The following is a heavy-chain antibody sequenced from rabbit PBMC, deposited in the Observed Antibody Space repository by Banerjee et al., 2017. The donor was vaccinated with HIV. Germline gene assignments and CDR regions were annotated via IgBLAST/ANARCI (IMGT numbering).Heavy chain of an antibody. D-gene: IGHD4-2*01. CDR1: GFTFSSYW. J-gene: IGHJ3*01. CDR3: ARESAGSHGDFGF. Sequence: QSLEESGGDLVKPGASLTLTCTASGFTFSSYWICWVRQAPGKGLEWIGCIYTGSSGYTAYASWAKGRFTITKTSSTTVTLQMTSLTAADTATYFCARESAGSHGDFGFWGQGTLVTVS. CDR2: IYTGSSGYT. V-gene: IGHV1S40*01.